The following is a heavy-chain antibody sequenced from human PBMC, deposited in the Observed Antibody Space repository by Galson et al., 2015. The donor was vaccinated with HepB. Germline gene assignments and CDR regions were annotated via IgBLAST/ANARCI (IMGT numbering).Heavy chain of an antibody. Sequence: SLRLSCAASGFTVSSNYMSWVRQAPGKGLEWVSVIYSGGSTYYADSVKGRFTISRDNSKNTLYLQMNSLRAEDTAVYYCASQLTPDYYDSSGYDYWGQGTLVTVSS. CDR3: ASQLTPDYYDSSGYDY. D-gene: IGHD3-22*01. J-gene: IGHJ4*02. CDR2: IYSGGST. CDR1: GFTVSSNY. V-gene: IGHV3-53*01.